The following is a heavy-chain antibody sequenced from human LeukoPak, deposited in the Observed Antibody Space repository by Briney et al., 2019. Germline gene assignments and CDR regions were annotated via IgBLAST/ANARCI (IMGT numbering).Heavy chain of an antibody. CDR1: GGTFSSYA. Sequence: SVKVSCKASGGTFSSYAISWVRQAPGQGLEWMGGIIPIFGTANYAQKFQGRVTITADKSTSTAYMELSSLRSEDTAVYYGAGTREYCSSTSCYEWWFDPWGQGTLVTVSS. CDR2: IIPIFGTA. CDR3: AGTREYCSSTSCYEWWFDP. V-gene: IGHV1-69*06. D-gene: IGHD2-2*01. J-gene: IGHJ5*02.